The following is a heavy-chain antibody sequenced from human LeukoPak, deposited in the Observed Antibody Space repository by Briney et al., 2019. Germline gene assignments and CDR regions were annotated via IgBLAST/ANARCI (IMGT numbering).Heavy chain of an antibody. J-gene: IGHJ6*03. Sequence: GGSLRLSCAASGFTFSTYSMNWVRQAPGKGLEWVSSITSSSSYIYYADPVKGRFTISRDNAKNSLYLQMNSLRAEDTAVYYCARVTGGARNDNFYYYHMDVWGKGTTVTVSS. V-gene: IGHV3-21*01. CDR2: ITSSSSYI. CDR1: GFTFSTYS. D-gene: IGHD5-24*01. CDR3: ARVTGGARNDNFYYYHMDV.